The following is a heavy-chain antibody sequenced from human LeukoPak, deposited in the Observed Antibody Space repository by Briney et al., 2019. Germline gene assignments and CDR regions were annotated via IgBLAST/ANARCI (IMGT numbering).Heavy chain of an antibody. Sequence: ASVKVSCKASGGTFSSCAISWVRQAPGQGLEWMGGIIPIFGTADYAQKFQGRVTITADKSTSTAYMELIRLRSEDTAVYYCARGQLPYYFDYRGQGTLVTVSS. D-gene: IGHD6-6*01. CDR1: GGTFSSCA. V-gene: IGHV1-69*06. CDR2: IIPIFGTA. CDR3: ARGQLPYYFDY. J-gene: IGHJ4*02.